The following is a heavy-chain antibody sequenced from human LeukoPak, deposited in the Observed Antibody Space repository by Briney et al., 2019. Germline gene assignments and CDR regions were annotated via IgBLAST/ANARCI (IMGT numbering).Heavy chain of an antibody. CDR1: GFTFRSHA. D-gene: IGHD3-9*01. V-gene: IGHV3-23*01. CDR3: ARCYDILTGRNYYMDV. J-gene: IGHJ6*03. CDR2: ISGSGSST. Sequence: GGSLRLSCSASGFTFRSHAMSWVRQAPGKGLEWVSAISGSGSSTYYGDSVQGRFSISRDNSNDILYLQMNSLRAEDTAVYYCARCYDILTGRNYYMDVWGKGTTVTISS.